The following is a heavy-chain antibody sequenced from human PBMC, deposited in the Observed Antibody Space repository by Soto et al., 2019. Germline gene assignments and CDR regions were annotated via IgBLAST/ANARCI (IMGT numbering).Heavy chain of an antibody. Sequence: QLQLQESGPGLVKPSETLSLTCTVSGGSISSSSYYWGWIRQPPGKGLEWIGSIYYSGSTYYNPSLKSRVTISVDKSKNQFSLQLSSVTAADTAVYYCARPPSPDYDSSGYQDAFDIWGQGTMVTVSS. CDR3: ARPPSPDYDSSGYQDAFDI. V-gene: IGHV4-39*01. D-gene: IGHD3-22*01. J-gene: IGHJ3*02. CDR2: IYYSGST. CDR1: GGSISSSSYY.